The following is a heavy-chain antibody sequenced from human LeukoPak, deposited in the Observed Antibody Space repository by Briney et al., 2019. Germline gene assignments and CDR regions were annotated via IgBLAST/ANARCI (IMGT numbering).Heavy chain of an antibody. J-gene: IGHJ4*02. CDR1: GFTFSSYG. V-gene: IGHV3-33*01. Sequence: GGSLRLSCAASGFTFSSYGMHWVRQAPGKGLEWVAVIWYDGSNKYYADSVEGRFTISRDNSKNTLYLQMNSLRAEDTAVYYCARDMGYYDSSGYALDYWGQGTLVTVSS. CDR2: IWYDGSNK. D-gene: IGHD3-22*01. CDR3: ARDMGYYDSSGYALDY.